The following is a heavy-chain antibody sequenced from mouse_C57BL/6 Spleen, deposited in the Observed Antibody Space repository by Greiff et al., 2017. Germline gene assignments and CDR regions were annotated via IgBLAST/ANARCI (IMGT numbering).Heavy chain of an antibody. CDR2: IDPSDSET. CDR3: ARSGSWYFDV. CDR1: GYTFTSYW. Sequence: QVQLQQSGAELVRPGSSVKLSCKASGYTFTSYWMHWVKQRPIQGLEWIGNIDPSDSETHYNQKFKDKATLTVDKSSSTAYMQLSSLTSEDSAVYYCARSGSWYFDVWGTGTTVTVSS. J-gene: IGHJ1*03. D-gene: IGHD1-1*01. V-gene: IGHV1-52*01.